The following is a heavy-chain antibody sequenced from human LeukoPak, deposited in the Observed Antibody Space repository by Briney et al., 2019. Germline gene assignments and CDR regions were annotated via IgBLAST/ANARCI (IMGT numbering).Heavy chain of an antibody. Sequence: PGGSLRLSCAASGFRFNRNAISWVRQAPGKGLEWVSTIGVSGDKTIYADSVKGRCTISRDNSTNTVYLQLNNLRVEDTAIYYCARASWVSNADADWWGQGTQVTVSS. V-gene: IGHV3-23*01. CDR3: ARASWVSNADADW. J-gene: IGHJ4*02. D-gene: IGHD3-9*01. CDR1: GFRFNRNA. CDR2: IGVSGDKT.